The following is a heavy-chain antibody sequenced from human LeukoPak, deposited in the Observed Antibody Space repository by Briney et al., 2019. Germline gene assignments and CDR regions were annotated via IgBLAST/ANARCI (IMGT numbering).Heavy chain of an antibody. Sequence: SETLSLTCSVSGGSISSTTYYWGWVRQPPGKGLEWIGNIYYSGTTYYNPSLKSQVTISADASKNQFSQKLSSVSAADTAVYFCARGYFYNFGYWGQGALVTVSS. V-gene: IGHV4-39*07. D-gene: IGHD2-21*01. CDR3: ARGYFYNFGY. CDR1: GGSISSTTYY. CDR2: IYYSGTT. J-gene: IGHJ4*02.